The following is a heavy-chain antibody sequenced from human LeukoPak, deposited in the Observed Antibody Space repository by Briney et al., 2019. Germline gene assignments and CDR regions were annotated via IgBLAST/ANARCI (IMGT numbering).Heavy chain of an antibody. CDR2: IIPIFGTA. Sequence: ASVKVSCKXSGGTFSSYAISWVRQAPGQGLEWMGRIIPIFGTANYAQKFQGRVTITTDESTSTAYMELSSLRSEDTAVYYCARGYCSGGSCYSGYWGQGTLVTVSS. D-gene: IGHD2-15*01. J-gene: IGHJ4*02. V-gene: IGHV1-69*05. CDR1: GGTFSSYA. CDR3: ARGYCSGGSCYSGY.